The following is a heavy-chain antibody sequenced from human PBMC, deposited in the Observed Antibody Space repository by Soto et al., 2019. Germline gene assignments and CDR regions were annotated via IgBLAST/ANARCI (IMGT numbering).Heavy chain of an antibody. D-gene: IGHD1-26*01. V-gene: IGHV1-69*12. CDR2: IIPIFGTA. J-gene: IGHJ6*02. CDR1: GGTSNSYA. Sequence: QVQLVQSGAAVKKPGSSVKVSCKASGGTSNSYAISWVRQAPGQGLEWMGGIIPIFGTADYAQKFQGRVTITADESTSTAYMELSSLRSEDTVVYYFARHPVSGSYASYYGMDVWGQGSTVTVSS. CDR3: ARHPVSGSYASYYGMDV.